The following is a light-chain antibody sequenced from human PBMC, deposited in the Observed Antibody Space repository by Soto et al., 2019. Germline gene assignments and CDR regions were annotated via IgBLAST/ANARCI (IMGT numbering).Light chain of an antibody. CDR2: CAS. Sequence: SPGSISLSPGHQPSLSCAARQTHTSNYLAWYQQKPGQAPPLLIFCASTRVTGVPDRFIGSGSGTDFTLTISRLEPEDVAVYYCRQHVKTPTTFGQGTKVDIK. CDR3: RQHVKTPTT. CDR1: QTHTSNY. J-gene: IGKJ1*01. V-gene: IGKV3-20*01.